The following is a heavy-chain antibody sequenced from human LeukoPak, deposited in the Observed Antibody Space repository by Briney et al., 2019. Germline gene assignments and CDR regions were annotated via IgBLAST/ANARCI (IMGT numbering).Heavy chain of an antibody. J-gene: IGHJ4*02. D-gene: IGHD3-10*01. CDR3: ARIPYGSGSYIFDY. CDR2: IYYSGST. Sequence: SETLSLTCTVSGGSISSSSYYWGWIRQPPGKGLEWIGSIYYSGSTYYNPSLKSRVTISVDTSKNQFSLKLSSVTAADTAVYYCARIPYGSGSYIFDYWGQGTLVTVSS. V-gene: IGHV4-39*07. CDR1: GGSISSSSYY.